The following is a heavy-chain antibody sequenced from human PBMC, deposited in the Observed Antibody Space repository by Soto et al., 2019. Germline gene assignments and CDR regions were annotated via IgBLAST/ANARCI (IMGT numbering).Heavy chain of an antibody. CDR1: GYSFTTYW. CDR2: IYPGDSDT. Sequence: GESLKISCKGSGYSFTTYWIGWVHQMPGKGLEWMGIIYPGDSDTRYSPSFQGQVTISADKSINTAYLQWSSLKASDTAMYYCARSMTTVTTDGAFDIWGQGTMVTVSS. J-gene: IGHJ3*02. CDR3: ARSMTTVTTDGAFDI. D-gene: IGHD4-4*01. V-gene: IGHV5-51*07.